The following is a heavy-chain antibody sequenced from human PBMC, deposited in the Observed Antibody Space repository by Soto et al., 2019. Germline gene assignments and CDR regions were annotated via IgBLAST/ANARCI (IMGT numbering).Heavy chain of an antibody. CDR3: ARDKAGLGRYGMDV. CDR2: INHSGST. J-gene: IGHJ6*02. Sequence: QVQLQQWGAGLLKPSETLSLTCGASGVAFSGYYWTWIRQSPGKGLEWIGEINHSGSTKYTPSLKTRVTISIDISKNQSSLKRSYVTAADTGVYYCARDKAGLGRYGMDVWGQGTAVNVSS. V-gene: IGHV4-34*01. D-gene: IGHD7-27*01. CDR1: GVAFSGYY.